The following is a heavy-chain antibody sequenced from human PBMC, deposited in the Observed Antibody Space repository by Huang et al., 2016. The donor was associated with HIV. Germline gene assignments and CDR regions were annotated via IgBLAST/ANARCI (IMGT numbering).Heavy chain of an antibody. CDR3: ARGSRQGKYYYGSGTAY. CDR1: GFTFSSYW. CDR2: IKSAGSST. Sequence: EVQLVESGGGLVQPGGSLRLSCAASGFTFSSYWMHWVRQVPGKGLVWVSHIKSAGSSTSYADSVKGRFTISRDNAKNTLDLQMNSLRAEDTAVYYCARGSRQGKYYYGSGTAYWGQGTLVTVSS. D-gene: IGHD3-10*01. V-gene: IGHV3-74*01. J-gene: IGHJ4*02.